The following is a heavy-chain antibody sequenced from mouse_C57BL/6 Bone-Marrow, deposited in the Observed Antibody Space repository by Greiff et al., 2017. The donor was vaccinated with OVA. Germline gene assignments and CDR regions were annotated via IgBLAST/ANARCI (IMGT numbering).Heavy chain of an antibody. CDR2: ISSGSSTI. CDR1: GFTFSDYG. D-gene: IGHD2-4*01. J-gene: IGHJ4*01. V-gene: IGHV5-17*01. CDR3: ARYYDYDDAYYYAMDY. Sequence: EVKVVESGGGLVKPGGSLKLSCAASGFTFSDYGMHWVRQAPEKGLEWVAYISSGSSTIYYADTVKGRFTISRDNAKNTLFLQMTSLRSEATAMYYCARYYDYDDAYYYAMDYWGQGTSVTVSS.